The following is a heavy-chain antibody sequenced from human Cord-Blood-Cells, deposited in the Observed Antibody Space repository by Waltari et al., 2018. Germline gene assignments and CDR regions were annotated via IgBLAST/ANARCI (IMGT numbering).Heavy chain of an antibody. D-gene: IGHD6-13*01. CDR2: IYYSGST. J-gene: IGHJ4*02. Sequence: QVQLQESGPGLVKPSETLSLTCTVSGGSVSSGSYYWSWIRQPPWKGLEWIGYIYYSGSTNYNPSLKRRVTISVDTSKNQFSLKLSSVTAADTAVYYCARMDSSSSDTKIFDYWGQGTLVTVSS. V-gene: IGHV4-61*01. CDR1: GGSVSSGSYY. CDR3: ARMDSSSSDTKIFDY.